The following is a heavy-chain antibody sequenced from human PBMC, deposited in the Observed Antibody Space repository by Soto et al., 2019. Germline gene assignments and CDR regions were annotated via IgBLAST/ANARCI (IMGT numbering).Heavy chain of an antibody. CDR2: IIPILGIA. Sequence: SVKVSCKASGGTFSSYTISWVRQAPGQGLEWMGRIIPILGIANYAQKFQGRVTITADKSTSTAYMELSSLRSEDTAVYYCASQASRYCSGGSCLDAFDIWGQGTMVTVSS. CDR1: GGTFSSYT. J-gene: IGHJ3*02. V-gene: IGHV1-69*02. D-gene: IGHD2-15*01. CDR3: ASQASRYCSGGSCLDAFDI.